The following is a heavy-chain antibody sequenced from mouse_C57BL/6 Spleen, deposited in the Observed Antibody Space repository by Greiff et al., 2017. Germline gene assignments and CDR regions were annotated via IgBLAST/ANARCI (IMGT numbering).Heavy chain of an antibody. Sequence: QVQLKESGAELVRPGASVTLSCKASGYTFTDYEMHWVKQTPVHGLEWIGAIDPETGGTAYNQKFKGKAILTADKSSSTAYMELRSLTSEDSAVYYCTNSLSTYYFDYWGQGTTLTVSS. D-gene: IGHD5-1*01. J-gene: IGHJ2*01. V-gene: IGHV1-15*01. CDR1: GYTFTDYE. CDR2: IDPETGGT. CDR3: TNSLSTYYFDY.